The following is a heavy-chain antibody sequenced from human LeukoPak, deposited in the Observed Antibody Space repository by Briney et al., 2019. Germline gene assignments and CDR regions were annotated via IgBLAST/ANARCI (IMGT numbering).Heavy chain of an antibody. CDR3: ARDVPHWNYVEQRYFDL. CDR1: GFPFSSYS. J-gene: IGHJ2*01. D-gene: IGHD1-7*01. CDR2: ISSSSSTI. V-gene: IGHV3-48*04. Sequence: GGSLRLSCAASGFPFSSYSMNWVRQAPGKGLEWVSYISSSSSTIYYADSVKGRFTISRDNAKNSLYLQMNSLRAEDTAVYYCARDVPHWNYVEQRYFDLWGRGTLVTVSS.